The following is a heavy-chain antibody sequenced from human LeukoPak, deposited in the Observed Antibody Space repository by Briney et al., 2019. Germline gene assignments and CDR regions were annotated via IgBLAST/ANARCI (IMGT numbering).Heavy chain of an antibody. Sequence: PSETLSLTCTVSGGSISSYYWSWIRRPPGKGLEWIGYIYYSGSTNYNPSLKSRVIISVDTSKNQFSLKLSSVTAADTAVYYCARRIAVAGPFDYWGQGTLVTVPS. CDR3: ARRIAVAGPFDY. CDR2: IYYSGST. CDR1: GGSISSYY. V-gene: IGHV4-59*08. D-gene: IGHD6-19*01. J-gene: IGHJ4*02.